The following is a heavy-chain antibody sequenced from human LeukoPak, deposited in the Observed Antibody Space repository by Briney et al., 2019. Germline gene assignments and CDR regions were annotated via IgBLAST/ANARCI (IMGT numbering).Heavy chain of an antibody. D-gene: IGHD2-2*01. CDR1: EFTFTNFW. V-gene: IGHV3-7*01. Sequence: GGSLRLSCAASEFTFTNFWMSWVRQAPGKGLEWVANTNRDGSEKYYVDSVKGRVTISRDNAMNFLYLQLNSLRVDDTAVYYCARDSASCRGCAFDIWGQGTVVTVSS. CDR3: ARDSASCRGCAFDI. CDR2: TNRDGSEK. J-gene: IGHJ3*02.